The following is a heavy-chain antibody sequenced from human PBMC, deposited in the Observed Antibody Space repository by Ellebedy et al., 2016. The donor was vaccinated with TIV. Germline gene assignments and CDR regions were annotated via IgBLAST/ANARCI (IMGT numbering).Heavy chain of an antibody. D-gene: IGHD3-3*01. V-gene: IGHV1-69*13. CDR2: IIPIFGTA. CDR1: GGTFSSYA. J-gene: IGHJ6*04. CDR3: ARDTYYDFWSGPPDV. Sequence: SVKVSCXASGGTFSSYAISWVRQAPGQGLEWMGGIIPIFGTANYAQKFQGRVTITADESTSTAYMELSSLRSEDTAVYYCARDTYYDFWSGPPDVWGKGTTVTVSS.